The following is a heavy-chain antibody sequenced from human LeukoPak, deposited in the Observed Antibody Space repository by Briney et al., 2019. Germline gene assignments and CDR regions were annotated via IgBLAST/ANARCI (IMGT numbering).Heavy chain of an antibody. CDR3: ARVTSSSWFEGYFDY. CDR2: IYHGGST. D-gene: IGHD6-19*01. V-gene: IGHV4-38-2*02. Sequence: PSETLSLTCTVSGYSISSGYYWGWIRQPPGKGLEWIGNIYHGGSTYYNPSLKSRVTMSGDTSKNLFSLNLSSVTAADTAVYYCARVTSSSWFEGYFDYWGQGTLVTVSS. J-gene: IGHJ4*02. CDR1: GYSISSGYY.